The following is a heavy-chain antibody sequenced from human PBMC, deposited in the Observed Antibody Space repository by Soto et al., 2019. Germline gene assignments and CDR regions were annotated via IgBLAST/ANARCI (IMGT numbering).Heavy chain of an antibody. D-gene: IGHD2-2*01. CDR3: AGAGVWTSPTPKRFHFCFERDV. V-gene: IGHV1-2*02. CDR1: GYTFTGNF. Sequence: QVQLVQSGAEVKKPGASVRVSCEASGYTFTGNFMHWVRQAPGQGLEWVGWINPDNGVTKYAQKYQGRVTLTRDTSTTTAYIDLSRVRSDDMSRYYCAGAGVWTSPTPKRFHFCFERDVWGQGTPVTVSS. CDR2: INPDNGVT. J-gene: IGHJ6*02.